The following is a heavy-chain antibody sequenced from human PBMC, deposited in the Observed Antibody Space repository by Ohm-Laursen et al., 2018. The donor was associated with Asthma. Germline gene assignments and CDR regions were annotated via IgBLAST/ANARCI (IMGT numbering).Heavy chain of an antibody. CDR2: ISYDGSNK. V-gene: IGHV3-30-3*01. D-gene: IGHD3-22*01. CDR1: GFTFRSYA. J-gene: IGHJ4*02. CDR3: ARDPSYYDSSGCDY. Sequence: SLRLSCAASGFTFRSYAMHWVRQAPGKGLEWVAVISYDGSNKYYADSVKGRFTISRDNSKNTLYLQMNSLRAEDTAVYYCARDPSYYDSSGCDYWGQGTLVTVSS.